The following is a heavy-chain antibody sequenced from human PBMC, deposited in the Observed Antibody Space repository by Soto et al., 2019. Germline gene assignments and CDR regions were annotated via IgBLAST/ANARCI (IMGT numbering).Heavy chain of an antibody. CDR3: AREGPRVVVAAGNDN. Sequence: GASVKVSCKASGYTFTSYYMHWVRQAPGQGLEWMGIINPSGGSTSYAQKFQGRVTMTRDTSTSTVYMELSSLRSEDTAVYYCAREGPRVVVAAGNDNWGQGTLVTVSS. CDR2: INPSGGST. J-gene: IGHJ4*02. D-gene: IGHD2-15*01. CDR1: GYTFTSYY. V-gene: IGHV1-46*03.